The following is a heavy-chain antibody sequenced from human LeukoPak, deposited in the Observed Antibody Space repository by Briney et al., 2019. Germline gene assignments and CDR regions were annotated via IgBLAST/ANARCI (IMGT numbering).Heavy chain of an antibody. CDR2: ITSRSSYI. V-gene: IGHV3-21*04. CDR3: ARKLHN. J-gene: IGHJ4*02. CDR1: GFTFSNYG. Sequence: GGSLRLSCAASGFTFSNYGMNWVRQAPGKGLEWVSSITSRSSYIYYADSMKGRFTISRDNAKNSLYLQMNRLRVEDTAIYYCARKLHNWGQGTLVTVSS.